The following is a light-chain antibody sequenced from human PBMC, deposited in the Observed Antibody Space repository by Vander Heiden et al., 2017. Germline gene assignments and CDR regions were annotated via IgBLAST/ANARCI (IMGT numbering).Light chain of an antibody. CDR3: QQDNRSFGT. Sequence: DIQMTQSPSTLSASVGDRVTITCRASQSISSWLAWYQQKPGKAPKLLIYKASSLESGVPSRFSGSGSGTEFTLTISSLQPDDFATYYCQQDNRSFGTFGQGTKVEIK. J-gene: IGKJ1*01. V-gene: IGKV1-5*03. CDR1: QSISSW. CDR2: KAS.